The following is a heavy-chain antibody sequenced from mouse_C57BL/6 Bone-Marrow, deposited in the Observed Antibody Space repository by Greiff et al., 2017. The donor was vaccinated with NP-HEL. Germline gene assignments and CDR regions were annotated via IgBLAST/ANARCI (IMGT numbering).Heavy chain of an antibody. D-gene: IGHD3-2*01. J-gene: IGHJ2*01. CDR2: ISTYYGDA. CDR3: ARSDSWNYFDY. CDR1: GYTFTDYA. V-gene: IGHV1-67*01. Sequence: QVHVKQSGPELVRPGVSVKISCKGSGYTFTDYAMHWVKQSHAKSLEWIGVISTYYGDASYNQKFKDKATLTADKSSSTAYMQLSSLTSEDSAVYYCARSDSWNYFDYWGQGTTLTVSS.